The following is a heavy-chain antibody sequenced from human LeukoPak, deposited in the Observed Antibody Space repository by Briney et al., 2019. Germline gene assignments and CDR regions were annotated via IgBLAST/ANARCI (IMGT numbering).Heavy chain of an antibody. D-gene: IGHD3-10*01. CDR1: GFRFDDSA. V-gene: IGHV3-23*01. J-gene: IGHJ4*02. CDR3: AKDLRFGEFFDY. CDR2: ISGSGGST. Sequence: GGSLRLSCAASGFRFDDSAMHWVRQPPGKGLEWVSAISGSGGSTYYADSVKGRFTISRDNSKNTLYLQMNSLRAEDTAVYYCAKDLRFGEFFDYWGQGTLVTVSS.